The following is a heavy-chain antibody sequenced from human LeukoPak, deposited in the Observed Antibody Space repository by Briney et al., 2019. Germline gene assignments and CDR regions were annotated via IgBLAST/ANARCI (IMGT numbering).Heavy chain of an antibody. CDR1: GCKFDDYG. J-gene: IGHJ4*02. Sequence: GGSLRLSCAASGCKFDDYGMSWVRQTPGKGLEWVSGINYNGDIIHYADSVQGRFTISRDDAKNSLSLQMSSLRAEDTALYYCARGWGGTYSIDYWGQGTPVTVTS. D-gene: IGHD1-26*01. CDR2: INYNGDII. CDR3: ARGWGGTYSIDY. V-gene: IGHV3-20*04.